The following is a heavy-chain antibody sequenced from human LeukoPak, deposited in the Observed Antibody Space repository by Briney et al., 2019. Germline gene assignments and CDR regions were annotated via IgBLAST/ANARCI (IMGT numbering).Heavy chain of an antibody. CDR2: INPSGGST. Sequence: ASVKVSCKASGYTFTSYYMHWVRQAPGQGLEWMGIINPSGGSTSYAQKFQGRVTMTRDTSTSTVYMELSRLRSDDTAVYYCTRGELVATNLFWGQGTLVTVSS. D-gene: IGHD5-12*01. CDR3: TRGELVATNLF. V-gene: IGHV1-46*01. J-gene: IGHJ4*02. CDR1: GYTFTSYY.